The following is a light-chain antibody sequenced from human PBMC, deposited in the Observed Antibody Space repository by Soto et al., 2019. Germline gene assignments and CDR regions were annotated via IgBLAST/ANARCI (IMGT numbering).Light chain of an antibody. CDR3: LQHNSYPLT. V-gene: IGKV1-8*01. Sequence: AIRMPQSPSSFSASTGDRFPITGRASQGISSYLAWYQQNPGKATKLLIYAASTLQSGVPSRFSGSGSGTDFTLTISCLQSEEFATYYCLQHNSYPLTVGGGTKVAIK. CDR2: AAS. CDR1: QGISSY. J-gene: IGKJ4*01.